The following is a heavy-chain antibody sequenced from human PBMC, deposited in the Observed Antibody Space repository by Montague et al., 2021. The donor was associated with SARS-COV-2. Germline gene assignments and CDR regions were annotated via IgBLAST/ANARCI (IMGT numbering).Heavy chain of an antibody. Sequence: SLRLSCAASGFTFSSYEMNWVRQAPGKGLEWVSYISSSGGTIYYADSVKGRFTISRDNAKNSLYLQMNSLRAEDTAVYYCARDGCSGGRYYSSWFDPWGQGTLVTVSS. J-gene: IGHJ5*02. D-gene: IGHD2-15*01. CDR3: ARDGCSGGRYYSSWFDP. V-gene: IGHV3-48*03. CDR2: ISSSGGTI. CDR1: GFTFSSYE.